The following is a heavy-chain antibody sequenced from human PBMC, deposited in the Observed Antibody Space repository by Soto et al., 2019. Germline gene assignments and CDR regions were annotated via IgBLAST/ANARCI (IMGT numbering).Heavy chain of an antibody. D-gene: IGHD3-10*01. CDR2: IGTAGDT. Sequence: GGSLRLSCAASGFTFSSYDMHWVRQATGKGLEWVSAIGTAGDTYYPGSVKGRFTISRENAKNSLYLQMNSLRAEDTAVYYCARDGWEGSYHYGMDVWGQGTTVTVSS. CDR3: ARDGWEGSYHYGMDV. V-gene: IGHV3-13*01. CDR1: GFTFSSYD. J-gene: IGHJ6*02.